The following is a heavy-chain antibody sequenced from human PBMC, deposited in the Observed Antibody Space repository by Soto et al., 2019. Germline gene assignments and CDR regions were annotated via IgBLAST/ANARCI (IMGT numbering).Heavy chain of an antibody. D-gene: IGHD2-21*02. V-gene: IGHV3-30-3*01. J-gene: IGHJ4*02. Sequence: QVQLVESGGGVVQPGRSLRLSCAASGFTFSSYAMHWVRQAPGKGLEWVAVISYDGSNKYYADSVKGRFTISRDNSKNTLYLQMNSLRAEDTAVYHCTTDGGVTAYPLFWAWGQGTQVTVSS. CDR3: TTDGGVTAYPLFWA. CDR2: ISYDGSNK. CDR1: GFTFSSYA.